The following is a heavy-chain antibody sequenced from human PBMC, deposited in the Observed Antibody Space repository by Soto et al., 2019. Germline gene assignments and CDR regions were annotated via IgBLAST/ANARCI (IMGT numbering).Heavy chain of an antibody. CDR2: ISYDGSNK. CDR1: GFTFSSYA. J-gene: IGHJ4*02. CDR3: ARDGYSSSWTSFYFDY. D-gene: IGHD6-13*01. V-gene: IGHV3-30-3*01. Sequence: GGALRPTCAASGFTFSSYAMHWVRQAQGKALEWVAVISYDGSNKYYADSVKGRITISKDNSKNTLYLQMTSLSAEDTAVFYCARDGYSSSWTSFYFDYWGVGTLVTVTS.